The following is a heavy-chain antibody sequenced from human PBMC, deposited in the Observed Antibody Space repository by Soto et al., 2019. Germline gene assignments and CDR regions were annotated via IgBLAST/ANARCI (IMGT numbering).Heavy chain of an antibody. V-gene: IGHV4-39*01. CDR3: ARLPSRHLVDY. CDR2: MFYGVST. D-gene: IGHD6-13*01. CDR1: GSSINSSGYY. J-gene: IGHJ4*02. Sequence: SETLSLTCTVSGSSINSSGYYWGWIRQPPGKGLEWIGSMFYGVSTYYNPSLKSRVTVSVDTSKNQFSLNLRSVTAAATAVYYCARLPSRHLVDYWGQGTRVTVSS.